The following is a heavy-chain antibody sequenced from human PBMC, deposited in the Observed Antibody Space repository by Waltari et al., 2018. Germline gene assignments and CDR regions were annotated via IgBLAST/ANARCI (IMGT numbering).Heavy chain of an antibody. CDR3: ASTVYYDSSGWTYYFDY. V-gene: IGHV4-39*01. Sequence: QLQLQESGPGLVKPSETLSLTCTVSGGSISSSSYHWGWIRQPPGKGLEWIGSIYYSGSTYYNPSLKSRVTISVDTSKNQFSLKLSSVTAADTAVYYCASTVYYDSSGWTYYFDYWGQGTLVTVSS. CDR1: GGSISSSSYH. J-gene: IGHJ4*02. D-gene: IGHD3-22*01. CDR2: IYYSGST.